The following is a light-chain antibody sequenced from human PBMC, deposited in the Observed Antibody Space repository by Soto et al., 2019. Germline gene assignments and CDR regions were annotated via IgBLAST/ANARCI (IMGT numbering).Light chain of an antibody. J-gene: IGKJ1*01. Sequence: EIVLTQSPGTLSLSPGERATLSCRASQSVSTNYLAWYQRKSGQAPRLLIYGASSRATDIPNRFSGSGSGTDFTLTITRLEAEDFAVYYCQQYGSSPPTFGQGTKVELK. V-gene: IGKV3-20*01. CDR2: GAS. CDR1: QSVSTNY. CDR3: QQYGSSPPT.